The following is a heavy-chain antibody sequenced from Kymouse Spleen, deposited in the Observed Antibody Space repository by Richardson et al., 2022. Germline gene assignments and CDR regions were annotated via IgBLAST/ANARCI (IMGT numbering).Heavy chain of an antibody. Sequence: EVQLVESGGGLVQPGGSLRLSCAASGFTFSSYAMSWVRQAPGKGLEWVSAISGSGGSTYYADSVKGRFTISRDNSKNTLYLQMNSLRAEDTAVYYCAKDRPSTVTTKTVTTNGYFDYWGQGTLVTVSS. D-gene: IGHD4-17*01. J-gene: IGHJ4*02. CDR1: GFTFSSYA. CDR2: ISGSGGST. CDR3: AKDRPSTVTTKTVTTNGYFDY. V-gene: IGHV3-23*04.